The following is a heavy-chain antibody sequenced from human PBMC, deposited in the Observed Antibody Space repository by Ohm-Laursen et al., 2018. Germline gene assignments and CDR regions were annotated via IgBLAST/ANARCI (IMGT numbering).Heavy chain of an antibody. V-gene: IGHV6-1*01. CDR2: TYYRSKWYN. Sequence: SETLSLTCAISGDSVSSNSAAWNWIRQSPWRGLEWLGRTYYRSKWYNEYALFVKSRITINPDTSKNQFSLQLNSVTPEDTAVYYCARDHMDAGGYYDYWGQGTLVTVSS. J-gene: IGHJ4*02. CDR1: GDSVSSNSAA. CDR3: ARDHMDAGGYYDY. D-gene: IGHD3-22*01.